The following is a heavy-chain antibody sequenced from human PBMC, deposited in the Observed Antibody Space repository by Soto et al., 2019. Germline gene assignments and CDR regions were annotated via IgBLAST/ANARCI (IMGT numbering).Heavy chain of an antibody. CDR2: INADNRNT. Sequence: ASVKVSCKASGYTFTNYIMHWVRQAPGQRLEWMGWINADNRNTKYSQKFQGSVTITRDTSANTAYMELSSLRSEDTAVYYCARGGGYFDYWGQGTLVTVSS. CDR1: GYTFTNYI. CDR3: ARGGGYFDY. J-gene: IGHJ4*02. D-gene: IGHD3-16*01. V-gene: IGHV1-3*01.